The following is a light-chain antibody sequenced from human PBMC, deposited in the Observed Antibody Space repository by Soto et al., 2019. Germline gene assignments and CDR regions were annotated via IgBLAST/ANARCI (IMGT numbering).Light chain of an antibody. Sequence: PGDRSTLSVRAVQQVISYLASYQQKPGQPPSLLIYYASTRVNAVLARITAGGCGTAVTLTTISLQSDDLLVYYCQQYDKWPRTFGQGTKVDIK. CDR1: QQVISY. CDR2: YAS. V-gene: IGKV3-15*01. J-gene: IGKJ1*01. CDR3: QQYDKWPRT.